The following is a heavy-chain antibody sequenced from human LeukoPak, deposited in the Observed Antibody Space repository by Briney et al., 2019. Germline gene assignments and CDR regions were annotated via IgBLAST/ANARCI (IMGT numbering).Heavy chain of an antibody. CDR2: IKQDGSGK. D-gene: IGHD6-6*01. Sequence: GGSLRLSCAASGFSISTYWMSWVRQAPGKGLEWVANIKQDGSGKYYAESVQGRFTISRDNAKNSLYLQMNSLRAEDSAVYYCAREGYSSSSGGYWGQGTLVTVSS. CDR1: GFSISTYW. V-gene: IGHV3-7*01. CDR3: AREGYSSSSGGY. J-gene: IGHJ4*02.